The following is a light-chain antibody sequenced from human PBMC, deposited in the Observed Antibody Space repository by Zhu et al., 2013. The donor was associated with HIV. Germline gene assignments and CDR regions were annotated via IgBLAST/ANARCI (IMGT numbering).Light chain of an antibody. V-gene: IGKV3-20*01. CDR3: QQCGSSPLT. CDR1: QSVSSNF. CDR2: GAS. Sequence: DIVLTQSPGTLSLSPGERATLSCRASQSVSSNFLAWYQQRPGQAPRLLISGASNRATGIPDRFSGSGSGTDFSLTISRVEPEDFAVYYCQQCGSSPLTFGGGTTVEIK. J-gene: IGKJ4*01.